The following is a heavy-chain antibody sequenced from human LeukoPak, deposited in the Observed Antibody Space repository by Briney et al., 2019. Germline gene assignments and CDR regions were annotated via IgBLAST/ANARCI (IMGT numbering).Heavy chain of an antibody. Sequence: GGSLRLSCAASGFTFSSYSMNWVRQAPGKGLEWVGFIRSKAYGGTTEYAASVKGRFTISRDDSKSIAYLQMNSLKTEDTAVYYCTIDIGYDSGYWGQGTLVTVSS. CDR1: GFTFSSYS. CDR3: TIDIGYDSGY. V-gene: IGHV3-49*04. J-gene: IGHJ4*02. D-gene: IGHD5-12*01. CDR2: IRSKAYGGTT.